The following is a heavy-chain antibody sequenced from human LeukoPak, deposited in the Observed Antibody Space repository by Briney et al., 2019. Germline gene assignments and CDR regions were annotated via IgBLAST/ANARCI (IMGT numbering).Heavy chain of an antibody. CDR2: ISSSSYI. D-gene: IGHD4-17*01. J-gene: IGHJ4*02. CDR3: ARDGAMTTVTTVDY. CDR1: GFTFSSYS. Sequence: PGGSLRLSCAASGFTFSSYSMNWICQAPGKGLEWVSSISSSSYIYYADSVKGRFTISRDNAKNSLYLQMNSLRAEDTAVYYCARDGAMTTVTTVDYWGQGTLVTVSS. V-gene: IGHV3-21*01.